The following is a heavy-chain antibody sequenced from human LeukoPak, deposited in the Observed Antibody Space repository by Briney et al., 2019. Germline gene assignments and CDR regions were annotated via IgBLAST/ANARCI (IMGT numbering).Heavy chain of an antibody. J-gene: IGHJ5*02. CDR2: INHSGST. Sequence: SETLSLTCTVSGGSISSYYWSWIRQPPGKGLEWIGEINHSGSTNYNPSLKSRVTISVDTSKNQFSLKLSSVTAADTAVYYCARGFGSSHSWFDPWGQGTLVTVSS. CDR1: GGSISSYY. CDR3: ARGFGSSHSWFDP. D-gene: IGHD6-13*01. V-gene: IGHV4-34*01.